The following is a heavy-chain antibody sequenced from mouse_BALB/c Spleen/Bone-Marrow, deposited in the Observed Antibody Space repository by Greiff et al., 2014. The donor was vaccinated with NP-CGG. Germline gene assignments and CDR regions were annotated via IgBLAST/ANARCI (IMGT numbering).Heavy chain of an antibody. CDR3: ARDWDYYAMDY. CDR2: IYSGSGNT. J-gene: IGHJ4*01. Sequence: VHVKQSGAVLARLGASVKLSCKASGHTFTDYYIIWVKQRIGQGLEWIGEIYSGSGNTYYNEKLKGKATLTADKSSSPACMRLSSLTSEDSAVYFCARDWDYYAMDYWGQGTSVTVPS. CDR1: GHTFTDYY. V-gene: IGHV1-77*01. D-gene: IGHD4-1*01.